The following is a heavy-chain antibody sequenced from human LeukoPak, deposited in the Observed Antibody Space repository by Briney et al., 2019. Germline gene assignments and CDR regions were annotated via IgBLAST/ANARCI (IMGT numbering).Heavy chain of an antibody. D-gene: IGHD1-26*01. Sequence: GGSLRLSCAASGFTFSTYWMAWVRQAPGKGLEWVANIKGDESAKHQADSVQGRFTISRANAQNSVYLPMRSLRGEDTAVYYCARDVGGSLAYCGQGTLVTVSS. V-gene: IGHV3-7*01. CDR3: ARDVGGSLAY. J-gene: IGHJ4*02. CDR2: IKGDESAK. CDR1: GFTFSTYW.